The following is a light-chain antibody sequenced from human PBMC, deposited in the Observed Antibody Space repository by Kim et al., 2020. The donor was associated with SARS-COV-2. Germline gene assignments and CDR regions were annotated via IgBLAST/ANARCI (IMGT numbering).Light chain of an antibody. CDR2: NAS. Sequence: PCIDRMSSTSLACRDGSISLTWFHQKPGKAPRLLIYNASRRDCGVPDRFSGSGSGTDFTLHISSLQPEDLGVYYCKQAYRLPLTFGQGTKVDIK. CDR1: TSLACRDGSIS. CDR3: KQAYRLPLT. J-gene: IGKJ1*01. V-gene: IGKV2-30*01.